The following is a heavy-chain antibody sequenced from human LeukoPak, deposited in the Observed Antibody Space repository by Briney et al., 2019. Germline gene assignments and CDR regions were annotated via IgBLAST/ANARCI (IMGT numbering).Heavy chain of an antibody. J-gene: IGHJ6*02. V-gene: IGHV1-2*02. Sequence: ASVKVSCKASGYTFTGYYMHWVRQAPGQGLEWMGWINPNSGGTNYAQKSQGRVTMTRDTSISTAYMELSRLRSDDTAVYYCARLLRETYYDILTGYYTGYYYYGMDVWGQGTTVTVSS. CDR3: ARLLRETYYDILTGYYTGYYYYGMDV. D-gene: IGHD3-9*01. CDR1: GYTFTGYY. CDR2: INPNSGGT.